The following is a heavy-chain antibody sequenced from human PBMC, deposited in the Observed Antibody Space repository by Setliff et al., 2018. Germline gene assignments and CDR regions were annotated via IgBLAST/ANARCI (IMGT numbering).Heavy chain of an antibody. CDR3: AREQWLDPPGYYYMDV. J-gene: IGHJ6*03. V-gene: IGHV4-4*07. CDR1: GGSISSHY. D-gene: IGHD6-19*01. CDR2: IYIGGSA. Sequence: PSETLSLTCTVSGGSISSHYWSWIRQPAGKGLEWIGHIYIGGSANYNPSLKSRVTMSIDTSKNQFSLKLNSVTAADMAVYYCAREQWLDPPGYYYMDVWAKGTTVTV.